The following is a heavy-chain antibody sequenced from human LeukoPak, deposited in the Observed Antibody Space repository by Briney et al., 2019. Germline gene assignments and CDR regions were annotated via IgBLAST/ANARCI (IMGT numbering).Heavy chain of an antibody. CDR2: INSDGSIT. V-gene: IGHV3-74*01. J-gene: IGHJ4*02. CDR3: ARGYCSSGNCYFLDS. D-gene: IGHD2-15*01. CDR1: GFTFSNYW. Sequence: GGSLRLSCAASGFTFSNYWMHCVRQAPGKGLVRVSRINSDGSITSYADSVKGRFTISRDNAKNTLYLQMNSLRAEDTAVYYCARGYCSSGNCYFLDSWGQGTLVTVSS.